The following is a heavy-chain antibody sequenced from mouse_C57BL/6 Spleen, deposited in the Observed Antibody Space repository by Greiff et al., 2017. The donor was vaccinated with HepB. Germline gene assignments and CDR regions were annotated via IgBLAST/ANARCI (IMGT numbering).Heavy chain of an antibody. Sequence: VQLQQSGAELVRPGASVKLSCTASGFNIKDDYMHWVKQRPEQGLEWIGWIDPENGDTEYASKFQGKATITADTSSNTAYLQLSSLTSEDTAVYYCTTLYGNGFANWGQGTLVTVSA. J-gene: IGHJ3*01. V-gene: IGHV14-4*01. D-gene: IGHD2-1*01. CDR1: GFNIKDDY. CDR3: TTLYGNGFAN. CDR2: IDPENGDT.